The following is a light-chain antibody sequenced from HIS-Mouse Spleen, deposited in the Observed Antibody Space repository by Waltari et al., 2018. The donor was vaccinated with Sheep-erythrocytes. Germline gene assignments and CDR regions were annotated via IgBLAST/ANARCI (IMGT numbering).Light chain of an antibody. CDR2: EGS. V-gene: IGLV2-23*01. J-gene: IGLJ3*02. CDR1: SSDLGSYNL. Sequence: QSALTQPAPVSGSPGQSITISCTGTSSDLGSYNLVSWYQQHPGKAPNLMIYEGSKRPSGVSNRFSGAKSGNTASLTISGLQAEDEADYYCCSYAGSSTPWVFGGGTKLTVL. CDR3: CSYAGSSTPWV.